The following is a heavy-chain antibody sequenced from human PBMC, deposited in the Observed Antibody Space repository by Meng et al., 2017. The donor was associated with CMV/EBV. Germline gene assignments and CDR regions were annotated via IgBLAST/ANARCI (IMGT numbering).Heavy chain of an antibody. Sequence: GGSLKLSCAASGFTFSSYAMHWVRQAPGKGLEWVAVISYDGSNKYYADSVKGRFTISRDNSKNTLYLQMNSLRAEDTAVYYCASDRGFGDLDSWGQGTRVTVSS. J-gene: IGHJ4*02. CDR1: GFTFSSYA. CDR2: ISYDGSNK. D-gene: IGHD3-10*01. CDR3: ASDRGFGDLDS. V-gene: IGHV3-30-3*01.